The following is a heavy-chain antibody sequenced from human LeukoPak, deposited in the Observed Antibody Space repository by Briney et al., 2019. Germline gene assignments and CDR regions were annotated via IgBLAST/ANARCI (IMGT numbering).Heavy chain of an antibody. J-gene: IGHJ4*02. D-gene: IGHD2-15*01. CDR1: GGSFGGYY. CDR2: INHSGST. Sequence: SETLSITCAVYGGSFGGYYWSWIRQPPGKGLEWIGEINHSGSTNYNPSLKSRVTISVDTSKNQFSLKLSSVTAADTAVYYCARGGYCSGGSCYGGDYWGQGTLVTVSS. CDR3: ARGGYCSGGSCYGGDY. V-gene: IGHV4-34*01.